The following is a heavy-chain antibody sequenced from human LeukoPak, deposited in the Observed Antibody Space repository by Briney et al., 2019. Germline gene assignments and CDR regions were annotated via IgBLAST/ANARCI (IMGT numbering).Heavy chain of an antibody. CDR1: GLPFSNYN. V-gene: IGHV3-48*01. CDR3: AREGIQLHDAFDI. D-gene: IGHD5-18*01. CDR2: ISSSSSSI. J-gene: IGHJ3*02. Sequence: GGSLRLSCAASGLPFSNYNMNWVRQAPAKGLEWVSYISSSSSSIYYADSVKGRFTVSRDNAKNSLYLQMNSLRAEDTAVYYCAREGIQLHDAFDIWGQGTMVTVSS.